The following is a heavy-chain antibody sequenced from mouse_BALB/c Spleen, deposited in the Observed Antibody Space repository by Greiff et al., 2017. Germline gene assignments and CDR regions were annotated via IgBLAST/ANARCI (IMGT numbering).Heavy chain of an antibody. CDR3: ARSPSGYYAMDY. CDR1: GFTFSSFG. CDR2: ISSGSSTI. V-gene: IGHV5-17*02. J-gene: IGHJ4*01. D-gene: IGHD3-1*01. Sequence: EVMLVESGGGLVQPGGSRKLSCAASGFTFSSFGMHWVRQAPEKGLEWVAYISSGSSTIYYADTVKGRFTISRDNPKNTLFLQMTSLRSGDTAMYYCARSPSGYYAMDYWGQGTSVTVSS.